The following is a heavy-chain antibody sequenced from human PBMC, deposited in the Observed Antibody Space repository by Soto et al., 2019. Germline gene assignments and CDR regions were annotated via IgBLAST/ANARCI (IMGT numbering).Heavy chain of an antibody. CDR2: ISAYNGNT. Sequence: VKVSFKASGYTFTSYGISWVRQAPGQGLEWMGWISAYNGNTNYAQKLQGRATMTTDTSTSTAYMELRSLRSDDTAIYYCARGQQAAIGDYYYHGLDVWGQGTSVTVSS. V-gene: IGHV1-18*01. CDR1: GYTFTSYG. D-gene: IGHD3-10*01. J-gene: IGHJ6*02. CDR3: ARGQQAAIGDYYYHGLDV.